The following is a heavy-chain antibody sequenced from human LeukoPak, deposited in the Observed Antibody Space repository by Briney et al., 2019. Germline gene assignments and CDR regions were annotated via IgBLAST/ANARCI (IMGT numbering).Heavy chain of an antibody. CDR2: ISGTSGTA. Sequence: GSLRLSCAASGFTFNSYAMTWVRQGAGRGLEWVSTISGTSGTASYADSVEGRFSISRDDSKNTVYLQMTSLRVEDTAVYFCARVQPGNNDEYNWFDPWGQGTQVTVSS. V-gene: IGHV3-23*01. D-gene: IGHD4-23*01. J-gene: IGHJ5*02. CDR1: GFTFNSYA. CDR3: ARVQPGNNDEYNWFDP.